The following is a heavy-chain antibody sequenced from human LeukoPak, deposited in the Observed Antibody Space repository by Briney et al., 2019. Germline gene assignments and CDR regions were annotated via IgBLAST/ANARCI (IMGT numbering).Heavy chain of an antibody. CDR2: IWYDGSHK. D-gene: IGHD3-16*01. Sequence: GGSLRLSCAASGFTFSTYGMHWVRQAPGKGLEWVTVIWYDGSHKDYADSVKGRFTISRDNSKNTLYLQMNGLRAEDTAVYFCVRGWGSNVYASAFDVWGQGTMVTVSS. J-gene: IGHJ3*01. V-gene: IGHV3-33*01. CDR3: VRGWGSNVYASAFDV. CDR1: GFTFSTYG.